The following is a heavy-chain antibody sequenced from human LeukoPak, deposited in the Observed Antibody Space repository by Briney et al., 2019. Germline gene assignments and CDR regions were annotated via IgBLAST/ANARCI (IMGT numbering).Heavy chain of an antibody. J-gene: IGHJ6*02. CDR2: ISCSGGST. V-gene: IGHV3-23*01. CDR1: GFTFSSHP. Sequence: PGGSLRLSCAAPGFTFSSHPMMCLRQARGKGLECVSAISCSGGSTYYADSVKGRFTISRDNSKNTLYLQMNSLRAEDTAVYYCAKTAGFAMIVVVSYYYYGMDDWGQGTPVTVSS. D-gene: IGHD3-22*01. CDR3: AKTAGFAMIVVVSYYYYGMDD.